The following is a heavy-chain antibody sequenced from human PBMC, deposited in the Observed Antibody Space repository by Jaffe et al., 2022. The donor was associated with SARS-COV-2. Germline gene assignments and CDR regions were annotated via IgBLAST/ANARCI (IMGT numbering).Heavy chain of an antibody. J-gene: IGHJ6*02. Sequence: EVQLVQSGAEVKKPGESLKISCKGSGYSFTSYWIGWVRQMPGKGLEWMGIIYPGDSDTRYSPSFQGQVTISADKSISTAYLQWSSLKASDTAMYYCARLTLQQQLVRRISRPYYYYGMDVWGQGTTVTVSS. CDR3: ARLTLQQQLVRRISRPYYYYGMDV. D-gene: IGHD6-13*01. V-gene: IGHV5-51*01. CDR1: GYSFTSYW. CDR2: IYPGDSDT.